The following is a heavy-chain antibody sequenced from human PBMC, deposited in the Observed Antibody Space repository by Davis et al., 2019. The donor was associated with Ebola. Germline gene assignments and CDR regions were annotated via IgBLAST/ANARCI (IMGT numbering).Heavy chain of an antibody. CDR3: ARGAPPGP. J-gene: IGHJ4*02. Sequence: GESLKISCAASGFTFSSYWMSWVRQAPGKGLEWVANIKQDGSEKYYVDSVKGRFTISRDNAKNSLYLQMNSLRAEDTALYYCARGAPPGPWGQGTLVTVSS. CDR1: GFTFSSYW. CDR2: IKQDGSEK. V-gene: IGHV3-7*03. D-gene: IGHD3-10*01.